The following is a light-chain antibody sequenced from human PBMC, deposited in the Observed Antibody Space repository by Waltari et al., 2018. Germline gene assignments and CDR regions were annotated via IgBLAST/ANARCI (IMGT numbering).Light chain of an antibody. CDR2: DVS. V-gene: IGLV2-14*03. CDR3: SSFTSKSTWV. CDR1: SSDVGGYSY. J-gene: IGLJ3*02. Sequence: QSALTQPASVSGSPGQSITISCTGTSSDVGGYSYVSWYQKQPDKAPKLLIYDVSNRSLGVSNRFSGSKSGNTASLTISGLQAEDESDYYCSSFTSKSTWVFGGGTKLTVL.